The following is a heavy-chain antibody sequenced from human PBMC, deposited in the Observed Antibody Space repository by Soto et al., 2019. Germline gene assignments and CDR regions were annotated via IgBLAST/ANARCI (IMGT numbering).Heavy chain of an antibody. D-gene: IGHD3-9*01. Sequence: QVQLQESGPGLVKPSQTLSLTCTVSGGSISSGDYYWSWIRQPPGKGLEWIGYIYYSGSTYYSPSLKSRVNIAVDTSKTQFSLKLSSVTAADTAVYYCASAYDILTGRGFSWFDPWGQATIVTVSS. CDR3: ASAYDILTGRGFSWFDP. J-gene: IGHJ5*02. CDR2: IYYSGST. CDR1: GGSISSGDYY. V-gene: IGHV4-30-4*01.